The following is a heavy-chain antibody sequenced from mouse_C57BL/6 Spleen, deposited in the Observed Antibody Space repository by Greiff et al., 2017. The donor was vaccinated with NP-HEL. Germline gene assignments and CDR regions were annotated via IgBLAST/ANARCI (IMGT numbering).Heavy chain of an antibody. CDR2: IDPETGGT. CDR3: TRPIDGYYAMDY. J-gene: IGHJ4*01. D-gene: IGHD2-3*01. CDR1: GYTFTDYE. V-gene: IGHV1-15*01. Sequence: QVQLQQSGAELVRPGASVTLSCKASGYTFTDYEMHWVKQTPVHGLEWIGAIDPETGGTAYNQKFKGKAILTADKSSSTAYMELRSLTSEDSAVYYCTRPIDGYYAMDYWGQGTSVTVSS.